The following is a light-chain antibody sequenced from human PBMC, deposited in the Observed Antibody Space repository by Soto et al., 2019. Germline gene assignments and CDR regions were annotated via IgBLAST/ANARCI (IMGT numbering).Light chain of an antibody. CDR3: YSAADNKPHSV. J-gene: IGLJ1*01. CDR2: KDS. V-gene: IGLV3-27*01. Sequence: SYELTQPSSVSVSPGQTARITCSGDVLAKKYARWFQQKPGQAPVLVIYKDSERPSGIPERFSGSSSGTTVTLTISGAQVEDEAQYSCYSAADNKPHSVFGTRTKVTV. CDR1: VLAKKY.